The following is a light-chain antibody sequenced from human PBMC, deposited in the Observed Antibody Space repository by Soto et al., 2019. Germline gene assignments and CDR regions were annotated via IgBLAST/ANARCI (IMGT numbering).Light chain of an antibody. V-gene: IGKV1-33*01. CDR1: QDISNY. Sequence: DIQMTQSPSSLSASVGDRVTITCQASQDISNYLNWYQQKPGKAPKLLIYDASNLETGVPSRFSGSGSGTDFTFTISSLQPEEIATYYCQQYDNLPYTFCQGTKLEIK. J-gene: IGKJ2*01. CDR2: DAS. CDR3: QQYDNLPYT.